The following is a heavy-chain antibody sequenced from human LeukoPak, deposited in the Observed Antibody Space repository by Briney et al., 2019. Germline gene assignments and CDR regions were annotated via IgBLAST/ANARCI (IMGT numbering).Heavy chain of an antibody. D-gene: IGHD3-10*01. CDR3: ARVDYYGSGSSFWFDP. V-gene: IGHV4-61*02. CDR2: IYTSGST. J-gene: IGHJ5*02. CDR1: GDSISNRGYY. Sequence: SETLSLTCTVSGDSISNRGYYWSWIRQPAGKGLEWIGRIYTSGSTNYNPSLKSRVTISVDTSKNQFSLKLSSVTAADTAVYYCARVDYYGSGSSFWFDPWGQGTLVTVSS.